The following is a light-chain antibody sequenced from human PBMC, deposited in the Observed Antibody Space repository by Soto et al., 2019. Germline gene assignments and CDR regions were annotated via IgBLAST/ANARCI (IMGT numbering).Light chain of an antibody. CDR2: DAS. V-gene: IGKV1-5*01. J-gene: IGKJ4*01. CDR3: QQYNSYSPLT. CDR1: QSISSW. Sequence: DIKMNESPSTLSATVGDRVTITCRASQSISSWLAWYQQNPGKAPKLLIYDASSLESGVPSRFSGSGSGTEFTLTISSLQPDDFATYYCQQYNSYSPLTFGGGTKVDTK.